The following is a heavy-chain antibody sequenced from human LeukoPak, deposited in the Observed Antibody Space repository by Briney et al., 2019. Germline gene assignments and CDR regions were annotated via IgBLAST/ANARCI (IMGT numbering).Heavy chain of an antibody. D-gene: IGHD3-10*01. Sequence: GGSLRLSCAASGFTFSSYSMNWVRQVPGKGLEWVSFIGTSSSTIYYADSVKGRFTISRDNSKNTLYLQMNSLRAEDTAVYYCAKGRMEVTMVRGVVYYYYGMDVWGQGTTVTVSS. CDR1: GFTFSSYS. CDR3: AKGRMEVTMVRGVVYYYYGMDV. V-gene: IGHV3-48*01. CDR2: IGTSSSTI. J-gene: IGHJ6*02.